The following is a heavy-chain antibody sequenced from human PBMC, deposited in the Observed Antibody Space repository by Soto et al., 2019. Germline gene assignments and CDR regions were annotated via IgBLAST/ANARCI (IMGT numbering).Heavy chain of an antibody. Sequence: QITLKESGPTLVRPTQTLTLTCAFSGFSLSTSGVGVGWIRQPPGKALEWLAVIYWDDSKHYSPSLRSRLTNPKDAPKNQVILTMTNMDPMDTGTYYCAHKGPEDWPLDYWGQGTLVTVSS. CDR1: GFSLSTSGVG. CDR3: AHKGPEDWPLDY. CDR2: IYWDDSK. D-gene: IGHD3-9*01. J-gene: IGHJ4*02. V-gene: IGHV2-5*02.